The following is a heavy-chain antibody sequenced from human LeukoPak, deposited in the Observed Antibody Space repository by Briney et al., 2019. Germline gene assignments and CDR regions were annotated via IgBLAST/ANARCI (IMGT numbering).Heavy chain of an antibody. Sequence: GGSLRLSCAASGFSFKSYAMSWVRQAPGKGLEWVSAISGSGGSTYYADSVKGRFTISRDNSKNTLYLQMNSLRAEDTAVYYCAKTGVANYYDSSGYYDYWGQGTLVTVSS. CDR1: GFSFKSYA. CDR3: AKTGVANYYDSSGYYDY. J-gene: IGHJ4*02. CDR2: ISGSGGST. D-gene: IGHD3-22*01. V-gene: IGHV3-23*01.